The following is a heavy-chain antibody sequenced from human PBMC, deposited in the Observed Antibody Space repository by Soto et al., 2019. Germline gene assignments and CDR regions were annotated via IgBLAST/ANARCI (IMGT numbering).Heavy chain of an antibody. Sequence: ASVKVSCKASGYTFTSYYIHWVRQAPGQGLEWMGIINPSGGSTSYAQKFQGRVTMTRDTSTSTVYMELSSLRSEDTAVYYCARDKIKGGVTIFGVDFNFDYWGQGTLVTVSS. CDR1: GYTFTSYY. CDR2: INPSGGST. CDR3: ARDKIKGGVTIFGVDFNFDY. J-gene: IGHJ4*02. D-gene: IGHD3-3*01. V-gene: IGHV1-46*01.